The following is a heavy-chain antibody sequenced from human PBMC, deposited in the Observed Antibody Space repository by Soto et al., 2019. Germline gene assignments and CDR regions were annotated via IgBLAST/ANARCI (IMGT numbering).Heavy chain of an antibody. Sequence: SLRLSCSASGFTFSSYAMHWVRQAPGKGLEYVSAISSNGGSTYYADSVKGRFTISRDNSKNTLYLQMSSMRAEDTAVYYCVKGLRDGYNPDLYYFDYWGQGTLVTVS. D-gene: IGHD5-12*01. CDR1: GFTFSSYA. V-gene: IGHV3-64D*06. CDR2: ISSNGGST. CDR3: VKGLRDGYNPDLYYFDY. J-gene: IGHJ4*02.